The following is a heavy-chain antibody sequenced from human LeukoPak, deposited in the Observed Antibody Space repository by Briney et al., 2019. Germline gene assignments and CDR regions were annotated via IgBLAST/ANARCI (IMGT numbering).Heavy chain of an antibody. D-gene: IGHD3-10*01. CDR2: IIAYNRNT. J-gene: IGHJ4*02. Sequence: ASVKDSCKASRYTLSSYGISWVRQAPGQGLEWMAWIIAYNRNTDYAQNLRGRVTMTTDTSTGTAYMELRTLRSDVTAVYYCARDREMYEHTWEYYYGSGSYVGLYYWGQGTLVTVSS. V-gene: IGHV1-18*01. CDR1: RYTLSSYG. CDR3: ARDREMYEHTWEYYYGSGSYVGLYY.